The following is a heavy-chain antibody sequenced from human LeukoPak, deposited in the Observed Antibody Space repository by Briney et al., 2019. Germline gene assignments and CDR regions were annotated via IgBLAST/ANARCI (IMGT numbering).Heavy chain of an antibody. V-gene: IGHV3-7*01. J-gene: IGHJ4*02. CDR1: GFTFSGYW. D-gene: IGHD3/OR15-3a*01. CDR3: ASGRHDFLH. Sequence: GGSLRLSCAASGFTFSGYWMSWVRQAPGKGLEWVANINLDGTEEHYVDSSLKGRFTISRDNAKNSLYLQMTSLRVEDTAVYYCASGRHDFLHWGQGTLVTVSS. CDR2: INLDGTEE.